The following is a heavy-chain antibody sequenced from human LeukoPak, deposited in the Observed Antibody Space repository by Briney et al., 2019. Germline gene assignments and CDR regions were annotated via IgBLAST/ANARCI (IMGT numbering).Heavy chain of an antibody. Sequence: TSETLSLTCTVSGGSISSYYWSWIRQPPGKGLEWIGYIYYSGSTNYNPSLKSRVTISVDTSKNQFSLKLSSVTAADTAVYYCARANWDADCFDPWGQGTLVTVSS. V-gene: IGHV4-59*01. J-gene: IGHJ5*02. CDR1: GGSISSYY. D-gene: IGHD7-27*01. CDR2: IYYSGST. CDR3: ARANWDADCFDP.